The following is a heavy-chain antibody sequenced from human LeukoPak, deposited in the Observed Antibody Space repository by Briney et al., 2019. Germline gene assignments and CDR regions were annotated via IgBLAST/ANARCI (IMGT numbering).Heavy chain of an antibody. Sequence: GGSLRLSCAASGFTFSSYSMNWVRQAPGKGLEWVSSISSSSSYIYYADSVKGRFTISRDNAKNSLYLQMNSLRAEDTAVYYCARDLARWELPPDYWGQGTLVTVSS. V-gene: IGHV3-21*01. D-gene: IGHD1-26*01. CDR2: ISSSSSYI. CDR3: ARDLARWELPPDY. J-gene: IGHJ4*02. CDR1: GFTFSSYS.